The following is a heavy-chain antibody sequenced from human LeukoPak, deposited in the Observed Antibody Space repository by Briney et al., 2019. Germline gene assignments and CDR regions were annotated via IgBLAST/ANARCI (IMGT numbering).Heavy chain of an antibody. CDR1: GFTFSSYG. CDR2: ISYDGSNK. Sequence: PGRSLRLSCAASGFTFSSYGMHWVRQAPGKGLEWVAVISYDGSNKYYADSVKGRFTISRDNSKNTLYLQMNSLRAEDTAVYYCARPDTYDFWSGNYFDYWGQGTLVTVSS. V-gene: IGHV3-30*03. J-gene: IGHJ4*02. CDR3: ARPDTYDFWSGNYFDY. D-gene: IGHD3-3*01.